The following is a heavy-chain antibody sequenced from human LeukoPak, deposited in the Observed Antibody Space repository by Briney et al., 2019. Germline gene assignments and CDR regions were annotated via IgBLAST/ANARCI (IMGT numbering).Heavy chain of an antibody. CDR1: GFTFTSSA. CDR2: IVVGSGNT. D-gene: IGHD6-13*01. J-gene: IGHJ4*02. V-gene: IGHV1-58*02. Sequence: ASVKVSCKASGFTFTSSAMQWVRQARGQRLEWIGWIVVGSGNTNYAQKLQGRVTMTTDTSTSTAYMELRSLRSDDTAVYYCARGLLAAAAEDWGQGTLVTVSS. CDR3: ARGLLAAAAED.